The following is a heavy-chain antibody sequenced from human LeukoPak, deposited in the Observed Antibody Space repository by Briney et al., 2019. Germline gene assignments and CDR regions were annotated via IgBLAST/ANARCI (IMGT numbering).Heavy chain of an antibody. CDR2: ISGSGGST. D-gene: IGHD2-15*01. CDR1: GFTFSSFA. V-gene: IGHV3-23*01. J-gene: IGHJ4*02. Sequence: AGSLRLSCAASGFTFSSFAMSWVRPAPGKGLEWVSAISGSGGSTYYEDSVKGRFTISRDNSTNTLYLQMNSLRAEDTAVYYCAKGQVVVAAFIHDYWGQGTLVTVSS. CDR3: AKGQVVVAAFIHDY.